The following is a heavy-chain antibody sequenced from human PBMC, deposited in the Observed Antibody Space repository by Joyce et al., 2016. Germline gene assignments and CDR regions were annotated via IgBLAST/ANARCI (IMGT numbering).Heavy chain of an antibody. V-gene: IGHV3-21*01. D-gene: IGHD2-8*01. J-gene: IGHJ4*02. CDR2: LSSSSSYI. CDR3: ARSSYTNGIFDY. CDR1: GFTFSSYS. Sequence: EVQLVESGGGLVKPGGSLRLSCAASGFTFSSYSMSWVRQAPGKGLGWVSSLSSSSSYIKYTDSVKGRFTISRDNAKNSLYLLMNSLRVEDTAVYYCARSSYTNGIFDYWGQGTLVTVSS.